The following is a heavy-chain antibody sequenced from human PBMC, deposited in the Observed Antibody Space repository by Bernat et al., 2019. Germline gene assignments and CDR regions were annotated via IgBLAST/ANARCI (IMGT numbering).Heavy chain of an antibody. CDR2: IYYSGST. D-gene: IGHD4-11*01. CDR3: ATNSRELTTVTYFDY. J-gene: IGHJ4*02. Sequence: QLQLQESGPGLVKPSETLSLTCTVSGGSISSSSYYWGWIRQPPGKGLEWIGSIYYSGSTYYNPSLKSRVTISVYTSKNPFSLKLSSVTAADTAVYYCATNSRELTTVTYFDYWGQGTLVTVSS. CDR1: GGSISSSSYY. V-gene: IGHV4-39*01.